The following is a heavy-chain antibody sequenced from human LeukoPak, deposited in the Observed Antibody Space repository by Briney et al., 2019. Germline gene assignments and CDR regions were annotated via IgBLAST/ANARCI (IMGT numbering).Heavy chain of an antibody. CDR3: ARETPRRGETRDGYR. Sequence: GGSLRLSCAASGFTFSSYSMNWVRQAPGKGLECLANIKQDGSETYYADSVKGRFTISRDNAKNSLYLQVNSLRAEDTAVYYCARETPRRGETRDGYRWGQGTLVTVSS. CDR1: GFTFSSYS. CDR2: IKQDGSET. J-gene: IGHJ4*02. D-gene: IGHD5-24*01. V-gene: IGHV3-7*01.